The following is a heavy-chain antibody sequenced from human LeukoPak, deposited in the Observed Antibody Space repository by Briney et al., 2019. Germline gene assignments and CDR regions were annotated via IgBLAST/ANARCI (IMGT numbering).Heavy chain of an antibody. D-gene: IGHD6-19*01. CDR3: ARLISVAGTGAFDI. CDR1: AFTVSSNY. Sequence: GGSLRLSCAASAFTVSSNYMTWVRQAPGKGLGWVSVIYSGGTRYYADSVTGRFTISRDNFKNTLYLQMNTLRAEDTAVYYCARLISVAGTGAFDIWGQGTMVTVSS. J-gene: IGHJ3*02. V-gene: IGHV3-66*01. CDR2: IYSGGTR.